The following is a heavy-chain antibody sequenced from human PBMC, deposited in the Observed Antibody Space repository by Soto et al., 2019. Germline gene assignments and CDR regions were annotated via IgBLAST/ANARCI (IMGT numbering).Heavy chain of an antibody. CDR3: AKDLTGIAAAGTPYFDY. D-gene: IGHD6-13*01. CDR1: GFTFSSYS. Sequence: GGSLRLSCAASGFTFSSYSMNWVRQAPGKGLEWVSSISSSSSYIYYADSVKGRFTISRDNAKNSLYLQMNSLRAEDTAVYYCAKDLTGIAAAGTPYFDYWGQGTLVTVSS. V-gene: IGHV3-21*04. CDR2: ISSSSSYI. J-gene: IGHJ4*02.